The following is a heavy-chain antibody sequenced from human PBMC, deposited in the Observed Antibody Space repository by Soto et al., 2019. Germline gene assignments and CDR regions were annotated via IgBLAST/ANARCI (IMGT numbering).Heavy chain of an antibody. CDR1: GFTFDDYA. V-gene: IGHV3-9*01. CDR2: ISWNSGTS. Sequence: PGGSLRLSCAASGFTFDDYAMHWVRKAPGKGLEWVSGISWNSGTSGYADSVKGRFTISRDNAKKSLFLQMNSLRAEDTALYYCAKSVGRTLFHYGSGSQNLFDPWGQGTLVTVSS. CDR3: AKSVGRTLFHYGSGSQNLFDP. J-gene: IGHJ5*02. D-gene: IGHD3-10*01.